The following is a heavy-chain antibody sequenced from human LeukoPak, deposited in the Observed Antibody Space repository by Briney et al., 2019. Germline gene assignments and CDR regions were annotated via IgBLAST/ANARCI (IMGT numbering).Heavy chain of an antibody. CDR1: GGSISSYY. CDR3: ARTWNDGWFDP. V-gene: IGHV4-59*01. Sequence: SKTLSLTCTVSGGSISSYYWSWIRQPQGKGLEWIGYIYYGGSTNYNPSLKSRVTISVDTSKNQFSLKLSSVTAADTAVYYCARTWNDGWFDPWGQGTLVTVSS. CDR2: IYYGGST. J-gene: IGHJ5*02. D-gene: IGHD1-1*01.